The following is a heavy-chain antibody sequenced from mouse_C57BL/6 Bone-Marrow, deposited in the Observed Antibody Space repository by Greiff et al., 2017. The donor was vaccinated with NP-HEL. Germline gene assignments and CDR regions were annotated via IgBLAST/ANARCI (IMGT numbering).Heavy chain of an antibody. J-gene: IGHJ1*03. CDR1: GYTFTSYW. CDR2: INPSSGYT. D-gene: IGHD1-1*02. CDR3: ARRTWCYWYFDV. V-gene: IGHV1-7*01. Sequence: QVQLKESGAELAKPGASVKLSCKASGYTFTSYWMHWVKQRPGQGLEWIGYINPSSGYTKYTQKFKDKATLTADKSSSTAYMQLSSLTYEDSAVYYCARRTWCYWYFDVWGRGTTVTVSS.